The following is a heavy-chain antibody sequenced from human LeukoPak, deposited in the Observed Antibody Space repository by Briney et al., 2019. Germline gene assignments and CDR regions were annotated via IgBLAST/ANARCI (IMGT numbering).Heavy chain of an antibody. CDR2: ITASGTAM. V-gene: IGHV3-48*04. D-gene: IGHD3-3*01. J-gene: IGHJ4*02. Sequence: GGSLRLSCAASGFTFSSYSMNWVRQAPGKGLEWVSHITASGTAMFYADSVKGRFTISRDNAKNSLYLQMNSLRAEDTALYYCAKGAWSGYYSNFDYWGQGTLVTVSS. CDR1: GFTFSSYS. CDR3: AKGAWSGYYSNFDY.